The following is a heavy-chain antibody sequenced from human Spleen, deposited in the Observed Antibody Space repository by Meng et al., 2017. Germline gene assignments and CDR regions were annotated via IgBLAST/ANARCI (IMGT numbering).Heavy chain of an antibody. V-gene: IGHV4-34*01. CDR1: GGSFSDYF. D-gene: IGHD4-11*01. Sequence: QVPPPQGGAGVLNPSGTLSLTCVGSGGSFSDYFWSWIRQPPGKGLEWIGEINHSGSTNYNPSLESRATISVDTSQNNLSLKLSSVTAADSAVYYCARGPTTMANDFDYWGQGTLVTVSS. CDR2: INHSGST. J-gene: IGHJ4*02. CDR3: ARGPTTMANDFDY.